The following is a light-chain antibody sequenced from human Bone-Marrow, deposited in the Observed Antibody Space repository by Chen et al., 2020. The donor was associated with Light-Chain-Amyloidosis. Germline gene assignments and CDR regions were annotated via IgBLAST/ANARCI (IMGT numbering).Light chain of an antibody. CDR3: QVWDRSSDRPV. Sequence: SYVLTQPSSVSVAPGQTATMPRGGNNIGSTSVHWYQQTPGQAPLLVVYDDSDRPSGIPERLSGSNTGNTATLPISRVEAGDEADDYCQVWDRSSDRPVFGGGTKLTVL. CDR2: DDS. V-gene: IGLV3-21*02. CDR1: NIGSTS. J-gene: IGLJ3*02.